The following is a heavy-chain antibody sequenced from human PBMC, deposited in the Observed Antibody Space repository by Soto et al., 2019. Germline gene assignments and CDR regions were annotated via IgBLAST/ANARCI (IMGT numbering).Heavy chain of an antibody. D-gene: IGHD5-18*01. CDR1: GFTFSSYA. V-gene: IGHV3-23*01. J-gene: IGHJ4*02. CDR2: ISGSGANT. CDR3: VRERSGYSYADS. Sequence: GGSLRLSCAASGFTFSSYAMSWVRQAPGKGLEWVSAISGSGANTHYADSVKGRFTISRDNSKNTLYLQMNSLRAEDSAMYYCVRERSGYSYADSWGQGTLVTVSS.